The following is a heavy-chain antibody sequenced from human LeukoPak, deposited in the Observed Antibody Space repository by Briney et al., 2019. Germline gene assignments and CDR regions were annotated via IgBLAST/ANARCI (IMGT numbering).Heavy chain of an antibody. CDR2: INPNSGGT. D-gene: IGHD3-16*01. CDR3: ATRAGGGPKPDYYYYGMDV. V-gene: IGHV1-2*04. CDR1: GYIFTNYY. Sequence: ASVKVSCKASGYIFTNYYMHWVRQAPGQGLEWMGWINPNSGGTNYAQKFQGWVTMTRDTSISTAYMELSRLRSDDTAVYYCATRAGGGPKPDYYYYGMDVWGQGTTVTVSS. J-gene: IGHJ6*02.